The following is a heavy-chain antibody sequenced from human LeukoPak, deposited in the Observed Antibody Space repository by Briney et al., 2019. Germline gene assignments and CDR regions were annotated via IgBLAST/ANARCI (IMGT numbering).Heavy chain of an antibody. CDR3: ARFYYDSRGYWYYFDY. V-gene: IGHV4-59*08. Sequence: PSETLSLTCTVSGGSITSDYWSRIRQPPGKGLEWIGYISYSGSTSYDPSLKSRVTISGDSSKKQFSLKLSSVTAADTAVYCCARFYYDSRGYWYYFDYWGQGTLVTVSS. CDR1: GGSITSDY. D-gene: IGHD3-22*01. CDR2: ISYSGST. J-gene: IGHJ4*02.